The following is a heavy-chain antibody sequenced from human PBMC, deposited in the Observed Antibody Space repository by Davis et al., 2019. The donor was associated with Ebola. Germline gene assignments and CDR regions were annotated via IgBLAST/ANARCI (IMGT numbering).Heavy chain of an antibody. V-gene: IGHV3-21*04. CDR2: ISSSSYYM. Sequence: GESLKISCAASGFAFSSYSMNWVRQAPGKGLEWVSSISSSSYYMYYADSTKGRFTISRDNAKNSLFLQMNSLRAEDTAVYYCAKDMIEEGLSSPHPDFQHWGQGTLVTVSS. D-gene: IGHD3-22*01. J-gene: IGHJ1*01. CDR3: AKDMIEEGLSSPHPDFQH. CDR1: GFAFSSYS.